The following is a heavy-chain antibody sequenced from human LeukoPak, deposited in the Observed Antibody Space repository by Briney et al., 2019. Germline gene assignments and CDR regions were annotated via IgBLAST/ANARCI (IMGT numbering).Heavy chain of an antibody. CDR2: IWNDGSET. J-gene: IGHJ4*02. V-gene: IGHV3-33*01. Sequence: GGSLRLSCAASGFIFSNYGMHWVRQAPGKRLEWVAVIWNDGSETFHADSVKGRFRIARDNSKNTLYPQMNSLRAEDTAVYFCARDMGRAWYGPPDYWGQGTLVTVSS. D-gene: IGHD6-13*01. CDR3: ARDMGRAWYGPPDY. CDR1: GFIFSNYG.